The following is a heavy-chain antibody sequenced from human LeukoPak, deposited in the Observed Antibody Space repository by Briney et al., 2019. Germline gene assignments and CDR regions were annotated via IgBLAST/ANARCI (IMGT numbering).Heavy chain of an antibody. Sequence: GGSLRLSCTASGFTFSNYAMSWVRQAPGKGLEWVSAISGSGGSTYYADSVKGRFTISRDNSKNTLYLQMNSLRAEDTAVYYCAKNSALTTLDYWGQGTLVTVSS. V-gene: IGHV3-23*01. CDR2: ISGSGGST. D-gene: IGHD4-11*01. CDR3: AKNSALTTLDY. CDR1: GFTFSNYA. J-gene: IGHJ4*02.